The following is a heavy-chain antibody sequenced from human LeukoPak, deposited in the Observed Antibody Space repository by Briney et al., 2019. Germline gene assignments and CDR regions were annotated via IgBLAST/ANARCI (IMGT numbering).Heavy chain of an antibody. CDR2: TYYRSKWHN. CDR3: VRPVGGDKDY. D-gene: IGHD3-16*01. V-gene: IGHV6-1*01. J-gene: IGHJ4*02. Sequence: SQTLSLTCAISGDSFSNKNTAWNWIRQSPSRGLEWLGRTYYRSKWHNTYAASVKSRITINPDTSKNQFSLQLNSVTPEDTAVYFRVRPVGGDKDYWGQGTLVTVSS. CDR1: GDSFSNKNTA.